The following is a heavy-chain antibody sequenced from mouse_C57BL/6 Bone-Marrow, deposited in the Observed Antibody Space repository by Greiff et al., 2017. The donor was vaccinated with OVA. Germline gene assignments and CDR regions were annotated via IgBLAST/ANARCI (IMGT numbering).Heavy chain of an antibody. J-gene: IGHJ3*01. CDR3: ARQAITTVDAY. CDR2: ISSGGSYT. Sequence: EVQRVESGGDLVKPGGSLKLSCAASGFTFSSYGMSWVRQTPDKRLEWVATISSGGSYTYYPDSVKGRFTISRDNAKNTLYLQMSSLKSEDTAMYYCARQAITTVDAYWGQGTLVTVSA. V-gene: IGHV5-6*01. CDR1: GFTFSSYG. D-gene: IGHD1-1*01.